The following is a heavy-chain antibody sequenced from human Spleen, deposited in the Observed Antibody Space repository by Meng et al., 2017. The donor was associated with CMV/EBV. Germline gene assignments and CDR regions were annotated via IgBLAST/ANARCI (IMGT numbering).Heavy chain of an antibody. Sequence: KVSCKASGYRFTNYWIGWVRQMPGKGLEWMGIIYPGDSDTRYSPSFQGQVTISAEKSITTAYLQWSSLKASDTAMYYCAKLNGQMAAHYWGQGTLVTVSS. J-gene: IGHJ4*02. V-gene: IGHV5-51*01. CDR1: GYRFTNYW. D-gene: IGHD5-24*01. CDR3: AKLNGQMAAHY. CDR2: IYPGDSDT.